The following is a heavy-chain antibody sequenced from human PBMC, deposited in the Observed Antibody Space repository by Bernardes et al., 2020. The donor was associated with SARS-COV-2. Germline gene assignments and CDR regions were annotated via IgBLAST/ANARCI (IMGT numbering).Heavy chain of an antibody. CDR3: ATGRDYYNGD. CDR2: INTDGTNT. J-gene: IGHJ3*01. V-gene: IGHV3-74*01. D-gene: IGHD2-8*01. Sequence: GWSLRLSCAASGFTFSSYWIHWVRQPPGEGLVWVSRINTDGTNTDYADSVKGRFTVTRDNAKNTAYLQVNSLRLDDTAVYYCATGRDYYNGDWGQGTMVTVSS. CDR1: GFTFSSYW.